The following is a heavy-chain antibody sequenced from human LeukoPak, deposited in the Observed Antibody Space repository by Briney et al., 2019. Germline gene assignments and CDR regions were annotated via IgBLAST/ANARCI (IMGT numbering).Heavy chain of an antibody. J-gene: IGHJ6*02. CDR2: ISGSGGST. Sequence: PGGSLRLSCAASGFTFSSNAMNWVRQAPGKGLEWVSAISGSGGSTYYADSVKGRFTISRDNSKNTLYLQMNSLRAEDTAVYYCAKDLEYSSSWLMNYYYYYGMDVWGQGTTVTVSS. CDR1: GFTFSSNA. D-gene: IGHD6-13*01. V-gene: IGHV3-23*01. CDR3: AKDLEYSSSWLMNYYYYYGMDV.